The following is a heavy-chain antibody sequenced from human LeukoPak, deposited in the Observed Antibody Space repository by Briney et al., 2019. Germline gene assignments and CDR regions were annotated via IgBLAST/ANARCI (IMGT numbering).Heavy chain of an antibody. D-gene: IGHD3-3*01. CDR1: GFSISSGYY. J-gene: IGHJ2*01. CDR3: ARARVVHYNFRSGLHWYFDV. V-gene: IGHV4-38-2*01. CDR2: IPHSGNT. Sequence: SETLSLTCAVSGFSISSGYYWAWIRQSPGKGLEWIGTIPHSGNTYYNSSPKSRLAVSVDTSKNHFSLNLNSLTAADTAVYHCARARVVHYNFRSGLHWYFDVWGRGTLVTVSS.